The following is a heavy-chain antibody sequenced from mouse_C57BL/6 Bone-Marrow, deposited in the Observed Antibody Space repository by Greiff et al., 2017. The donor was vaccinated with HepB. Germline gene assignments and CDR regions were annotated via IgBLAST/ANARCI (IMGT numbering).Heavy chain of an antibody. CDR1: GFSLTSYG. J-gene: IGHJ4*01. Sequence: QVQLQQSGPGLVQPSQSLSITCTVSGFSLTSYGVHWVRQSPGKGLEWLGVIWRGGSTDYTAAFMSRLSITKDNSKSQVFFKMNSLQADDTAIYYCAKTLLLSYAMDYWGQGTSGTVSS. CDR2: IWRGGST. D-gene: IGHD1-2*01. V-gene: IGHV2-5*01. CDR3: AKTLLLSYAMDY.